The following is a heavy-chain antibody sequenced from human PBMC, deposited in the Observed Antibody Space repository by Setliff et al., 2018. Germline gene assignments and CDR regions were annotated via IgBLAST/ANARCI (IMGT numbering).Heavy chain of an antibody. CDR2: IDTSSTRI. CDR3: ARSETCHSTHCSPYDY. CDR1: GFSFTTYT. V-gene: IGHV3-21*01. D-gene: IGHD2-2*01. Sequence: LRLSCAASGFSFTTYTMNWIRQAPGQGLEWVSSIDTSSTRIYYADSVKGRFTISRDNGENSLYLQMNSLRAEDTAVYYCARSETCHSTHCSPYDYWGQGTSVTVSS. J-gene: IGHJ4*02.